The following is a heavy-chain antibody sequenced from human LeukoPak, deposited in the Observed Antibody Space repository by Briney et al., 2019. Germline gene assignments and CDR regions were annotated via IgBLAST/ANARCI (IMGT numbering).Heavy chain of an antibody. J-gene: IGHJ6*03. Sequence: ASVKVSCKASGYTFTSYDINWVRQATGQGLEWMGCMNPNSGNTGYAQKFQGRVTMTRNTSISTAYMELSSLRSEDTAVYYCARGCSYSNYYYYYMDVWGKGTTVTVSS. CDR2: MNPNSGNT. CDR3: ARGCSYSNYYYYYMDV. V-gene: IGHV1-8*01. CDR1: GYTFTSYD. D-gene: IGHD4-11*01.